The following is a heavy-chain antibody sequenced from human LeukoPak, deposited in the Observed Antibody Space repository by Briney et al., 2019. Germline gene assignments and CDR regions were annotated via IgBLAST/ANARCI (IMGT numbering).Heavy chain of an antibody. J-gene: IGHJ4*02. V-gene: IGHV3-48*02. CDR1: GFGFSTYN. CDR2: ISSGSSII. CDR3: AREGSGYPDS. Sequence: GGSLRLSCAASGFGFSTYNMNWVRQAPGKGLEWVSYISSGSSIIYYADSVKGRFTISRDNAKNSLYLQMNSLRDEDTAVYYCAREGSGYPDSWGQGTLVTVSS. D-gene: IGHD3-3*01.